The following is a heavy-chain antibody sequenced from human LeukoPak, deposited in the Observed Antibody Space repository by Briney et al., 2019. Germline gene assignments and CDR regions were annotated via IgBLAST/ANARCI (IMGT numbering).Heavy chain of an antibody. J-gene: IGHJ4*02. Sequence: GESLKISCKGSGYIFSDFWIVWVRQMPGKGLEWMGIIYPGDSDTRYSPSFQGQVTISADKSINTDYLQWSSLKASDTALYYCAKDKDKKRWHSYGYHHPDYWGQGTLVTVSS. CDR3: AKDKDKKRWHSYGYHHPDY. CDR2: IYPGDSDT. D-gene: IGHD5-18*01. V-gene: IGHV5-51*01. CDR1: GYIFSDFW.